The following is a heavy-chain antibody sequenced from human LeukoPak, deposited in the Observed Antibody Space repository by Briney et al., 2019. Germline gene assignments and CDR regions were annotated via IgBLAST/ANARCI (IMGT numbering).Heavy chain of an antibody. CDR2: ISWNSGSI. D-gene: IGHD3-22*01. CDR1: GFTFDDYA. J-gene: IGHJ3*02. V-gene: IGHV3-9*01. Sequence: PGGSLRLSCAASGFTFDDYAMHWVRQAPGKGLEWVSGISWNSGSIGYADSVKGRFTISRDNAKNSLYLQMNSLRAEDTALYYCAKSRAVVVTAFDAFDIWGQGTMVTVSS. CDR3: AKSRAVVVTAFDAFDI.